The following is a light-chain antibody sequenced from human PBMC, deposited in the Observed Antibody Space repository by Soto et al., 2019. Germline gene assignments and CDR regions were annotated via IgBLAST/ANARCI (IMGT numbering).Light chain of an antibody. CDR1: QSISIW. CDR2: KAS. J-gene: IGKJ1*01. CDR3: QQYSTDTPRT. V-gene: IGKV1-5*03. Sequence: DIPMTQSPSTLSASVGDIVTIACRASQSISIWLAWYQQKPGKAPKILIYKASSLESGVPSRFSGSGSGTEFTLTISSLQPDDFAPYYCQQYSTDTPRTFGQGTKVDI.